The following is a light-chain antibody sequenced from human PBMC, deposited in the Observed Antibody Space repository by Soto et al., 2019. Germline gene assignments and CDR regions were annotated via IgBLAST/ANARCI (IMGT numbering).Light chain of an antibody. Sequence: DLQMTQSPSTLSASVGGRVTITCRASQSISSWLAWYQQKPGKAPKLLIYKASSLESGVPSRLSGSGSGTDFTLTISSLQPEDFATYYCQQSYSTPTFGQGTKV. J-gene: IGKJ1*01. CDR3: QQSYSTPT. V-gene: IGKV1-5*03. CDR1: QSISSW. CDR2: KAS.